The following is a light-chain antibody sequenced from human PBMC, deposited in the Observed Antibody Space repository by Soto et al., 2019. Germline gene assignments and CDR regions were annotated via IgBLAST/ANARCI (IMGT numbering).Light chain of an antibody. CDR3: QQRSNWPLT. CDR2: DAS. J-gene: IGKJ4*01. CDR1: QSVFTY. Sequence: EIGLTQSPATLSLSPGERATLSCRASQSVFTYLAWYQQKPGQAPRLLLYDASNRATGIPARFSGSGSGADFTLTISSLEPEDFALYYCQQRSNWPLTFGGGTKVEIK. V-gene: IGKV3-11*01.